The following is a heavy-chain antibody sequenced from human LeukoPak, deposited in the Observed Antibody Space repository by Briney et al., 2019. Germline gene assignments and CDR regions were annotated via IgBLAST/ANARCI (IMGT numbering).Heavy chain of an antibody. J-gene: IGHJ3*02. D-gene: IGHD6-19*01. Sequence: PGGSLRLSCAASGFTFSSYWMHWVRQAPGKGLVWVLRINSDGSSTSYADSVKGRFTISRDNAKNTLHLQMNSLRAEDTAVYYCARDRSSGWYPLDAFDIWGQGTMVTVSS. CDR2: INSDGSST. CDR1: GFTFSSYW. V-gene: IGHV3-74*01. CDR3: ARDRSSGWYPLDAFDI.